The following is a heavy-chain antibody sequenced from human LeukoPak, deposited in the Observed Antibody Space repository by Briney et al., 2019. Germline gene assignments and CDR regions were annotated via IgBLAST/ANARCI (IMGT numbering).Heavy chain of an antibody. CDR3: ARALDYDSSGPYQGGGYYFDY. CDR2: IGTAGDT. Sequence: GGSLRLSCAASGFTFSSYDMHWVRQATGKGLEWVSAIGTAGDTYYPGSVKGRFTISRENAKNSLYLQMNSLRAGDTAVYYCARALDYDSSGPYQGGGYYFDYWGQGTLVTVPS. V-gene: IGHV3-13*01. D-gene: IGHD3-22*01. J-gene: IGHJ4*02. CDR1: GFTFSSYD.